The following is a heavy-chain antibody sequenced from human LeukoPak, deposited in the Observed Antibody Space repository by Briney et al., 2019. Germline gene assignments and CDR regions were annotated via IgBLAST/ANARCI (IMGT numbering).Heavy chain of an antibody. CDR1: GYTFTRYG. CDR3: ARGFVWSSGWVSLNAFDI. CDR2: ISTYNGHT. Sequence: GASVKVSCRASGYTFTRYGFSWVRQAPGQGLEWMGWISTYNGHTNYAQKLQGRVSMTTDTSTNTAYMELRSLRSDDTAVYYCARGFVWSSGWVSLNAFDIWGQGTMVTVSS. V-gene: IGHV1-18*01. J-gene: IGHJ3*02. D-gene: IGHD6-19*01.